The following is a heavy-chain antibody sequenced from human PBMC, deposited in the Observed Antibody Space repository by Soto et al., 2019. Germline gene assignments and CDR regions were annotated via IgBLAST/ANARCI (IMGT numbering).Heavy chain of an antibody. J-gene: IGHJ3*02. Sequence: QVQLQQWGAGLLKPSETLSLTCAVYGGSFSDYYWNWIRQPPGKGLEWIGEINHSGSTNYNPSLKSRVTLSVDTYKSQFSLKLTSVTAADTALYYCARGDYDYIWGSYRRDAFDIWGQGTVVTVSP. CDR2: INHSGST. CDR3: ARGDYDYIWGSYRRDAFDI. D-gene: IGHD3-16*02. CDR1: GGSFSDYY. V-gene: IGHV4-34*01.